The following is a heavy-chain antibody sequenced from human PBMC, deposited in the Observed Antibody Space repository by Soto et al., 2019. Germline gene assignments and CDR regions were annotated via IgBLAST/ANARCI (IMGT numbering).Heavy chain of an antibody. V-gene: IGHV6-1*01. CDR1: GDSVSSSSAA. Sequence: LSLTCDISGDSVSSSSAAWNWIRQSPSRGLEWLGRTYYRSKWIHEYTVSMESRITINPDTSKNQFSLHIYSVTPEDTAVYYCAGVVWFRGMDVWGQGTPVTVSS. D-gene: IGHD3-16*01. CDR2: TYYRSKWIH. J-gene: IGHJ6*02. CDR3: AGVVWFRGMDV.